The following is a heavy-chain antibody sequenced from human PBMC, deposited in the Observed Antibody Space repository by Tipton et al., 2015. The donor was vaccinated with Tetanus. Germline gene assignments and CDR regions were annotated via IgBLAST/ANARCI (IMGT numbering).Heavy chain of an antibody. CDR3: ARDSYYSSRWSFADY. D-gene: IGHD3-22*01. CDR2: ISDSGRT. J-gene: IGHJ4*02. V-gene: IGHV4-61*08. CDR1: GGSIRSGDYQ. Sequence: TLSLTCTVSGGSIRSGDYQWNWIRQPPGKGLEWLAYISDSGRTNSNYSLKSRITISRDTSKNQFSLRLTSVTAADTAVYYCARDSYYSSRWSFADYWGQGTLVTVSS.